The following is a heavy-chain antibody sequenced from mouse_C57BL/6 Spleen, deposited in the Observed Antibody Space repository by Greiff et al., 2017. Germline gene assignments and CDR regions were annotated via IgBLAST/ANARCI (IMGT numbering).Heavy chain of an antibody. CDR3: ARCTYNGFAWFAY. CDR2: IDPSDSYT. CDR1: GYTFTSYW. J-gene: IGHJ3*01. D-gene: IGHD1-2*01. Sequence: QVQLQQSGAELVMPGASVKLSCKASGYTFTSYWMHWVKQRPGQGLEWIGEIDPSDSYTNYNQKFKGKSTLTVDKSSSTAYMQLSSLTSEDSAVYYCARCTYNGFAWFAYWGQGTLVTVSA. V-gene: IGHV1-69*01.